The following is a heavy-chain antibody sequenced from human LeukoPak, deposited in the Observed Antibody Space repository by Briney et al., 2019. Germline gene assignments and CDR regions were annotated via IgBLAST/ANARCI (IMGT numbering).Heavy chain of an antibody. CDR3: ARRDGYNMGAFDI. J-gene: IGHJ3*02. CDR2: MYPGDSDT. CDR1: GYSFSTYW. D-gene: IGHD5-24*01. V-gene: IGHV5-51*03. Sequence: PGESLSISCRASGYSFSTYWVGWVRQMPGKGLEWMGIMYPGDSDTTYSPSFQGQFTISADKSISTAYLQWSSLKASDTAMYYCARRDGYNMGAFDIWGQGTMVTVSS.